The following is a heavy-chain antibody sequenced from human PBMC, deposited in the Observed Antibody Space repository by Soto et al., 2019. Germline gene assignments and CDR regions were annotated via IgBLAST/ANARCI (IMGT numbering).Heavy chain of an antibody. CDR1: GFTFSSYW. D-gene: IGHD4-17*01. CDR2: IKQDGSEK. J-gene: IGHJ4*02. Sequence: GGSLRLSCAASGFTFSSYWMSWVRQAPGKGLEWVANIKQDGSEKYYVDSVKGRFTISRDNAKNSLYLQMNSLRAEDTAVYYCARHLTYGDYVGGSSFDYWGQGTLVTVSS. V-gene: IGHV3-7*01. CDR3: ARHLTYGDYVGGSSFDY.